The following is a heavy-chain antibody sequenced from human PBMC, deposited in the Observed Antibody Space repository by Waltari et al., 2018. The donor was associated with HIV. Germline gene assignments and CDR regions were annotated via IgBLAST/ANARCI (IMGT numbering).Heavy chain of an antibody. CDR2: MNPTSGNT. Sequence: QVRLVQSGAEVKKPGASVKVSCKASEYTFTSYDINWVQQAAGQGLEWMGWMNPTSGNTGYPQKFQGRLTMTRNTSINTAYMELSSLRFDDTAVYYCARVYDISGHNPLGYWGQGTLVTVSS. CDR1: EYTFTSYD. V-gene: IGHV1-8*01. CDR3: ARVYDISGHNPLGY. D-gene: IGHD2-8*01. J-gene: IGHJ4*02.